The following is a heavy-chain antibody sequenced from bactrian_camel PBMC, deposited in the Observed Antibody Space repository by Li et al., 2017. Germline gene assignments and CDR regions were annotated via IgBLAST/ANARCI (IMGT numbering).Heavy chain of an antibody. CDR1: GFTFSNYW. Sequence: VQLVESGGGLVQPGGSLRLSCAASGFTFSNYWMHWVRQGPGKGLEWVSTIYTADGRTKTADSVKGRFTMSRDNAKNMLYLQMNNLKSEDTALYYCAKALGSGDYYTGEYNYWGQGTQVTVS. J-gene: IGHJ4*01. D-gene: IGHD2*01. CDR3: AKALGSGDYYTGEYNY. CDR2: IYTADGRT. V-gene: IGHV3S1*01.